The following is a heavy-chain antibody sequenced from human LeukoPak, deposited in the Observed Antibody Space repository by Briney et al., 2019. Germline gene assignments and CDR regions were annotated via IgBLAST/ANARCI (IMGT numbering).Heavy chain of an antibody. CDR1: GDSIRSNIFF. J-gene: IGHJ5*02. V-gene: IGHV4-39*01. CDR3: ARRNGHTWDVGNWFDP. Sequence: SETLSLTCSVSGDSIRSNIFFWGWIRQPPGMGLEWIASISYNGVTYYNPFLSSRATVSVDTPKNQFSLRLFSVTAADTAVYYCARRNGHTWDVGNWFDPWGPGTLVTVSS. D-gene: IGHD5-24*01. CDR2: ISYNGVT.